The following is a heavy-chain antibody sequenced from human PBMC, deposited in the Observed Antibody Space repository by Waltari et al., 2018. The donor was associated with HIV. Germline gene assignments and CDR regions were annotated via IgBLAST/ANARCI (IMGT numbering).Heavy chain of an antibody. CDR3: ARIGTFPHNYAIDF. CDR1: GFTFTNYC. J-gene: IGHJ6*02. CDR2: IKDDGSEK. V-gene: IGHV3-7*01. D-gene: IGHD1-26*01. Sequence: EVQLMESGGGLVQSGGSLRLSCAASGFTFTNYCLSWVRQTPGKGVEWVAYIKDDGSEKYYMGSVKGRFTISRDNAKNAMFLQMNSLRAEDTAVYYCARIGTFPHNYAIDFWGQGTTVTVSS.